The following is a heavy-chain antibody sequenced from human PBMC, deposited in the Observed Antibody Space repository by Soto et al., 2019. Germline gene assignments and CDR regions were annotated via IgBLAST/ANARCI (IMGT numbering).Heavy chain of an antibody. V-gene: IGHV4-31*03. D-gene: IGHD2-2*01. CDR1: GGSISSGGYY. Sequence: QVQLQESGPGLVKPSQTLSLTCTVSGGSISSGGYYWSWIRQHPGKGLEWIGYIYYSRSTYYNPSLKSRVTISVDTSENQFSLKLSSVTAADTAVHYCAREGGRRSPAAIRRYTNYGMDVWGQGTTVTVSS. CDR3: AREGGRRSPAAIRRYTNYGMDV. J-gene: IGHJ6*02. CDR2: IYYSRST.